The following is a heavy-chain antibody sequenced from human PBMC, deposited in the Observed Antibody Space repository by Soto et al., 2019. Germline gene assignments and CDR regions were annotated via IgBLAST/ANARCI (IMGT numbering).Heavy chain of an antibody. CDR2: IDGDGRRT. CDR3: ARGALHNFYMDV. Sequence: EVQVVESGGGLVQPGGSLRLSCAASGFTFSRDWMHWVRQAPGQGLVWVSRIDGDGRRTNYADSVKGRVTISRDNAKNTLYLQKNSLRAEDTAVYYCARGALHNFYMDVWGKGTTVTVSS. J-gene: IGHJ6*03. V-gene: IGHV3-74*01. CDR1: GFTFSRDW.